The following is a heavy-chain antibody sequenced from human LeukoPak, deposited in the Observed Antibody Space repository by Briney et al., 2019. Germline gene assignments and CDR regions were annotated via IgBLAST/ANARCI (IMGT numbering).Heavy chain of an antibody. CDR3: AREGYCSGGSCYGGSAFAL. J-gene: IGHJ3*01. CDR2: IYTSGST. CDR1: GGSIISGSYY. V-gene: IGHV4-61*02. D-gene: IGHD2-15*01. Sequence: SETLSLTFTVAGGSIISGSYYWIWIRQPAGKGLEGIGRIYTSGSTNYNPSRKSRVTISVDTSKNQFSLKLSSVNAADTAVYYCAREGYCSGGSCYGGSAFALWGQGTMVTVSS.